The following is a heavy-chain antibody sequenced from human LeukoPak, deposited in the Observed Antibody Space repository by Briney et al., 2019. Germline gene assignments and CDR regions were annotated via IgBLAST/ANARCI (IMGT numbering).Heavy chain of an antibody. D-gene: IGHD3-22*01. CDR3: ARDDKISLSLWFDP. Sequence: ASVKVSCKASGYTFTSYDINWVRQATGQGLEWMGWMNPNSDNTGYARKFQGRVTINRNTSISKAYMELSSLRSEDTAVYYCARDDKISLSLWFDPWGQGTLVTVSS. CDR1: GYTFTSYD. V-gene: IGHV1-8*01. J-gene: IGHJ5*02. CDR2: MNPNSDNT.